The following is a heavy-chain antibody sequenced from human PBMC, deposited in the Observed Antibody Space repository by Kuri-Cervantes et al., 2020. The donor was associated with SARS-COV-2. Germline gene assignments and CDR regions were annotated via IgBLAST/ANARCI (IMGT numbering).Heavy chain of an antibody. CDR3: AREEMDV. Sequence: GGSLRLSCEASGFIFSDYAIDWVRQAPGKGLEWVAIISFDGRNTHYADSVKGRFTISRDNAKNSLHLQLNSLRAEDTGIYYCAREEMDVWGQGTTVTVSS. V-gene: IGHV3-30*04. CDR2: ISFDGRNT. J-gene: IGHJ6*02. CDR1: GFIFSDYA.